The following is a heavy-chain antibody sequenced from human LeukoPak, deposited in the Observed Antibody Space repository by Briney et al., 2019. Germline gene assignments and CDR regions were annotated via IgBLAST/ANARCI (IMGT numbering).Heavy chain of an antibody. CDR2: IYSDGST. Sequence: GGSLRLSCAASGFTVSSNYMSWVRQAPGKGLEWVLVIYSDGSTYYADSVKGRFTISRDNSKNTLYLQMNSLRAEDTAVYYCARDLTYGGKRGYYFDYWGQGTLVTVSS. D-gene: IGHD4-23*01. V-gene: IGHV3-66*01. CDR1: GFTVSSNY. J-gene: IGHJ4*02. CDR3: ARDLTYGGKRGYYFDY.